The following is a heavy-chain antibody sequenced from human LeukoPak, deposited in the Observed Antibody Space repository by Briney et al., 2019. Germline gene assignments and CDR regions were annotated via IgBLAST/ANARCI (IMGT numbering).Heavy chain of an antibody. Sequence: SETLSLTCTVSGGSISSYYWSWIRQPAGKGLEWIGRIYTNRSTNYKPSLKSRVTMSVDTSKNQFSLKLSSVTAADTAVYYYARDYYYDSSGYYDFDYWGQGTLVTVSS. J-gene: IGHJ4*02. D-gene: IGHD3-22*01. CDR2: IYTNRST. V-gene: IGHV4-4*07. CDR1: GGSISSYY. CDR3: ARDYYYDSSGYYDFDY.